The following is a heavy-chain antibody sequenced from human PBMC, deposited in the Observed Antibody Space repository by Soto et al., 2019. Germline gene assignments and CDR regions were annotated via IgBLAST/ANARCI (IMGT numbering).Heavy chain of an antibody. D-gene: IGHD2-2*01. CDR1: GYTFTSFA. Sequence: ASVKVSCKASGYTFTSFAINWVRQAPGQRLEWVGWINAGNGATTYSQKFQGRVTITRDTSANTASMELHSLRPEDTAVFYCVRFCSSSLCYAAFDYWGQGTLVTVSS. CDR2: INAGNGAT. V-gene: IGHV1-3*01. J-gene: IGHJ4*02. CDR3: VRFCSSSLCYAAFDY.